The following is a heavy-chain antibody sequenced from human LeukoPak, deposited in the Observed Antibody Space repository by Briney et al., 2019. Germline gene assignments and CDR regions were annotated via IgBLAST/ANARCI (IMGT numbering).Heavy chain of an antibody. J-gene: IGHJ1*01. D-gene: IGHD6-19*01. Sequence: GASVKVSCKVSGYTLTELSMHWVRQAPGKGLEWMGGFDPEDGETIYAQKFQGRVTITRDTSASTAYMELSSLRSEDTAVYYCARRRLAVAGPKLPIPGISFQHWGQGTLVTVSS. CDR3: ARRRLAVAGPKLPIPGISFQH. CDR1: GYTLTELS. V-gene: IGHV1-24*01. CDR2: FDPEDGET.